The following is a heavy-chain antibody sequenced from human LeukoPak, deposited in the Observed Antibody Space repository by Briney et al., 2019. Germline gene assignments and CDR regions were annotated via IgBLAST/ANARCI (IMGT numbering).Heavy chain of an antibody. CDR3: AKAHLLDWLLPFDY. J-gene: IGHJ4*02. CDR2: VPYDGSDK. D-gene: IGHD3/OR15-3a*01. Sequence: GGSRRLACAASEFTFSSYAMHCVRQAPGRGMEWDALVPYDGSDKYYADSVKGRFTISRDNSKNTLYLQMNSLRGEDTAVYYCAKAHLLDWLLPFDYWGQGTLVTVSS. CDR1: EFTFSSYA. V-gene: IGHV3-30*18.